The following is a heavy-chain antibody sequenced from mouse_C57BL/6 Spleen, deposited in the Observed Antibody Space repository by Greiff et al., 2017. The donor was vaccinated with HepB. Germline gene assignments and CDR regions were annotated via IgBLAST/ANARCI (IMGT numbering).Heavy chain of an antibody. V-gene: IGHV5-9-1*02. CDR2: ISSGGDYI. CDR3: TREGIYYGKNFDY. Sequence: EVMLVESGEGLVKPGGSLKLSCAASGFTFSSYAMSWVRQTPEKRLEWVAYISSGGDYIYYADTVKGRFTISRDNARNTLYLQMSSLKSEDTAMYYCTREGIYYGKNFDYWGQGTTLTVSS. J-gene: IGHJ2*01. CDR1: GFTFSSYA. D-gene: IGHD2-1*01.